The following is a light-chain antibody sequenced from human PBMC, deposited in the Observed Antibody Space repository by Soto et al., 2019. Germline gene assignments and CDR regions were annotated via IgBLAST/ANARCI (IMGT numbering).Light chain of an antibody. J-gene: IGKJ5*01. CDR1: QSSSSY. CDR2: AAS. Sequence: SPREIATLSCSASQSSSSYLPWYQQRPGQAHRLLIYAASRRATGIPDRFSGSGSGPDFPLTISRLEPEDFPVYFCQQYSTSPIMLGQWTGLEI. V-gene: IGKV3-20*01. CDR3: QQYSTSPIM.